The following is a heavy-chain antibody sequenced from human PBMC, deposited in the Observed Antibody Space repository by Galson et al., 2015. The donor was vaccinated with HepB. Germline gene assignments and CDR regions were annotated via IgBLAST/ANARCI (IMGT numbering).Heavy chain of an antibody. J-gene: IGHJ6*03. Sequence: SLRLSCAASGFTFSSYGMHWVRQAPGKGLEWVAVIWYDGSNKYYADSVKGRFTISRDNSKNTLYLQMYSLRAEDTAVYYCARSGHYDFWSGYLPSHMDVWGKGTTVTVSS. CDR2: IWYDGSNK. CDR1: GFTFSSYG. V-gene: IGHV3-33*01. CDR3: ARSGHYDFWSGYLPSHMDV. D-gene: IGHD3-3*01.